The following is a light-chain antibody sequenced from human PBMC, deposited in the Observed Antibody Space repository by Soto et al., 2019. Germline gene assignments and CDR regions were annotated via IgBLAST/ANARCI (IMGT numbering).Light chain of an antibody. V-gene: IGLV6-57*02. CDR1: SGSIASNY. Sequence: NFMLTQPHSVSGSPGKTVTISCTGSSGSIASNYVQWYQQRPGSAPTTVIYEDNQRPSGVPDRFSGSIDSSANSASLTISGLKTEDEADYYCQSYDSRNLVVFGGGTKLTVL. CDR2: EDN. J-gene: IGLJ2*01. CDR3: QSYDSRNLVV.